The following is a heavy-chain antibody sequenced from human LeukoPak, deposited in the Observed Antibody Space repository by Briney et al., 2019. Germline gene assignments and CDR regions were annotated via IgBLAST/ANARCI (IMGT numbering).Heavy chain of an antibody. CDR2: IYYSGST. V-gene: IGHV4-59*01. CDR3: AREATKLPPGTYYYGSGSYYHRTFDY. J-gene: IGHJ4*02. CDR1: GGSISSYY. Sequence: SETLSLTCTVSGGSISSYYWSWIRQPPGKGLEWIGYIYYSGSTNYNPSLKSRVTISVDTSKNQFSLKLSSVPAADTAVYYCAREATKLPPGTYYYGSGSYYHRTFDYWGQGTLVTVSS. D-gene: IGHD3-10*01.